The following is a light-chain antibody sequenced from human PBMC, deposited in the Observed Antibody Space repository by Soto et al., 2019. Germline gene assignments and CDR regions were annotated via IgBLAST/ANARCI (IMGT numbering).Light chain of an antibody. V-gene: IGKV3-11*01. CDR2: DAS. CDR3: QQHSNWLT. Sequence: EIVLTQSPATLSLSPGERATLSCRASQSVSRYLAWYQQNPGQAPRLLIYDASSRATGIPARFSGSGSGTEFTLTISSLEPEDFAVYYCQQHSNWLTFGGGTKVEIK. J-gene: IGKJ4*01. CDR1: QSVSRY.